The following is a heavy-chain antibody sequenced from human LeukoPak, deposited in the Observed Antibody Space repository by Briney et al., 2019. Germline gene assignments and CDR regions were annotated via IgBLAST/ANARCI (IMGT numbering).Heavy chain of an antibody. Sequence: GGSLRLSCAASGFTFSSYAMSWVRQAPGKGLEWVSAISGSGGSTYYAGSVKGRFTISRDNSKNTLYLQMNSLRAEDTAVYYCAKDLAAAVVLGGSDYWGQGTLVTVSS. D-gene: IGHD5-18*01. CDR1: GFTFSSYA. V-gene: IGHV3-23*01. CDR3: AKDLAAAVVLGGSDY. J-gene: IGHJ4*02. CDR2: ISGSGGST.